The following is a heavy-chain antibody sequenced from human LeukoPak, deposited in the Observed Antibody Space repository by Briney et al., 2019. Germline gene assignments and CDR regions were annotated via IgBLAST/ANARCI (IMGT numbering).Heavy chain of an antibody. CDR2: IIPIFGTA. V-gene: IGHV1-69*06. CDR3: ARSIRYLPFLERTTQILNYYYYCMDV. D-gene: IGHD3-9*01. J-gene: IGHJ6*03. CDR1: GGTFSSYA. Sequence: SVKVSCKASGGTFSSYAISWVRQAPGQGLEWMGGIIPIFGTANYAQKFQGRVTITADKSTSTAYMELSSLRSEDTAVYYCARSIRYLPFLERTTQILNYYYYCMDVWGKGTTVTVSS.